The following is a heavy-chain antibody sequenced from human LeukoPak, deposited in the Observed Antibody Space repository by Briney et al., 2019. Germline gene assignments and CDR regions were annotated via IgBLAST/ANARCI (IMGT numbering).Heavy chain of an antibody. V-gene: IGHV4-34*01. Sequence: SETLSLTCAVYGESFSGYYWSWIRQPPGKGLEWIGEINHSGSTNYNPSLKSRVTISVDTSKNQFSLKLSSVTAADTAVYYCAREIAAANYYYYGMDVWGQGTTVTVSS. CDR2: INHSGST. J-gene: IGHJ6*02. CDR1: GESFSGYY. D-gene: IGHD6-13*01. CDR3: AREIAAANYYYYGMDV.